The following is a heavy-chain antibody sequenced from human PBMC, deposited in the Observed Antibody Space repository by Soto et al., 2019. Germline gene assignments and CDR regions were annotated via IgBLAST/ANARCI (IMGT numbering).Heavy chain of an antibody. CDR1: GFTVSSTY. V-gene: IGHV3-66*01. J-gene: IGHJ4*02. Sequence: EVQLVESGGGLVQPGGSLRLSCAASGFTVSSTYMTWVRQAPGKGLEWVSVIYSGGSTHYADSVKGRFIISRDTSKNTIYLQMNSLRVEDTAVYYCGRDEAIHYWGQGTLVTVSS. CDR3: GRDEAIHY. CDR2: IYSGGST.